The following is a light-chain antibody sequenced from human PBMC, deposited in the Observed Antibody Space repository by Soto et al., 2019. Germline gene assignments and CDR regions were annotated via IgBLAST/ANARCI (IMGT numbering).Light chain of an antibody. CDR1: QSISSS. Sequence: DILMTQSPSTLSASVGDRVTISCRASQSISSSLAWYQQKPGKAPKLLIYKASSLERWVPSRFSGSGSGTAFTLTISGLQSDDFATYYCQHYNSYYTFGQGTKLEIK. CDR3: QHYNSYYT. CDR2: KAS. V-gene: IGKV1-5*03. J-gene: IGKJ2*01.